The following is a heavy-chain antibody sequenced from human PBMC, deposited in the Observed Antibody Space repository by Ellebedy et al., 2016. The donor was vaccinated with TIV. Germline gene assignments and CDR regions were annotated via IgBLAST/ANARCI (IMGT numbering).Heavy chain of an antibody. CDR2: IYYSGST. J-gene: IGHJ4*02. CDR1: GGSVSSGRYY. CDR3: ARAYYDILTGYSPFDY. V-gene: IGHV4-61*01. D-gene: IGHD3-9*01. Sequence: SETLSLTXTVSGGSVSSGRYYWSWIRQPPGKGLEWIGYIYYSGSTNYNPSLKSRVTISVDTSKNQFSLKLSSVTAADTAVYYCARAYYDILTGYSPFDYWGQGTLVTVSS.